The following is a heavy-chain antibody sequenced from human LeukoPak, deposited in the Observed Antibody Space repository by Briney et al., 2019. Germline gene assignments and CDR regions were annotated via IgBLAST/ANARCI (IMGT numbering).Heavy chain of an antibody. J-gene: IGHJ4*02. D-gene: IGHD5-18*01. CDR2: IYYSGST. CDR1: GGSISSYY. Sequence: SETLSLTCTVSGGSISSYYWSWIRQPPGKGLEWIGYIYYSGSTNYNPSLKSRVTISVGTSKNQFSLQLSSVTAADTAVYYCARLGSYGYYFDYWGQGTLVTVSS. V-gene: IGHV4-59*08. CDR3: ARLGSYGYYFDY.